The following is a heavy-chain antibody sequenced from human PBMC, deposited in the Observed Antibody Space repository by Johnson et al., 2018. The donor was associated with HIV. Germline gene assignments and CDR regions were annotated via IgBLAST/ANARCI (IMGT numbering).Heavy chain of an antibody. D-gene: IGHD1-26*01. CDR3: AKWSIVGATFSDAFDI. J-gene: IGHJ3*02. V-gene: IGHV3-30-3*02. CDR2: ISYDGRNK. Sequence: QVQLVESGGGVVQPGRSLRLSCAASGFTFSSYAMHWVRQAPGKGLEWVAVISYDGRNKYYADSVKGRFTISRDNSKNTLYLQMNSLRAEDTAVYYCAKWSIVGATFSDAFDIWGQGTMVTVSS. CDR1: GFTFSSYA.